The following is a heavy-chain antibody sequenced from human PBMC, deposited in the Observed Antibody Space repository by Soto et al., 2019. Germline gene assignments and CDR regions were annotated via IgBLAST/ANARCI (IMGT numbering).Heavy chain of an antibody. CDR3: ASWAGVSETTWWGPLDY. CDR1: QFAFSSHV. Sequence: GGSLRLSCTASQFAFSSHVMNWVRQAPGKGLEWVSGISADGSTTYYADSVKGRFTISRDNSKNTLFLQMNTLRAEDTAVYYCASWAGVSETTWWGPLDYWGQGTLVTVSS. D-gene: IGHD2-8*01. CDR2: ISADGSTT. J-gene: IGHJ4*02. V-gene: IGHV3-23*01.